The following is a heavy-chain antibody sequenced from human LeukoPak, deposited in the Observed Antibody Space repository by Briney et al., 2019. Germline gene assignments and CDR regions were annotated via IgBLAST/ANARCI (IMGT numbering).Heavy chain of an antibody. Sequence: PGGSLRLSCAASGFTFTLYAMSWVRQAPGKGLEWVSGISGTGGSTYYADSVQGRFTISRDNSKNTLYLQMNSLRPEDTAVYFCAKDRGAAAWVLYFDYWGQGTLVTVSS. D-gene: IGHD3-10*01. CDR1: GFTFTLYA. CDR2: ISGTGGST. J-gene: IGHJ4*02. V-gene: IGHV3-23*01. CDR3: AKDRGAAAWVLYFDY.